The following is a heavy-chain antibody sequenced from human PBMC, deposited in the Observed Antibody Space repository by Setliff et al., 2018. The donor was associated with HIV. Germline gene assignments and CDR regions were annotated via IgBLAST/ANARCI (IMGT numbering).Heavy chain of an antibody. CDR2: IYHSGST. D-gene: IGHD5-18*01. J-gene: IGHJ4*02. CDR1: GYSISSGYY. V-gene: IGHV4-38-2*01. Sequence: PSETLSLTCAVSGYSISSGYYWGWIRQPPGKGLEWIGSIYHSGSTYNNPSLKSRVTISVDTSKNRFSLKLTSVTAADTAVYYCARTLRAAAMGYFDYWGQGTQVTVSS. CDR3: ARTLRAAAMGYFDY.